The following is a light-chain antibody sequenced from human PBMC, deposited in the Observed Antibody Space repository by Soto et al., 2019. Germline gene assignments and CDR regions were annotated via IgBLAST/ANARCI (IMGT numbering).Light chain of an antibody. CDR1: SSDVGGYNY. CDR3: SSYTSSSTPYF. Sequence: SALTQPASVSGSPGQSITISCTGTSSDVGGYNYVSWYQQHPGKAPKLMIYEVSNRPSGVSNRFSGSKSGNTASLTISGLQAEEEADYYCSSYTSSSTPYFFGTGTKLTVL. V-gene: IGLV2-14*01. J-gene: IGLJ1*01. CDR2: EVS.